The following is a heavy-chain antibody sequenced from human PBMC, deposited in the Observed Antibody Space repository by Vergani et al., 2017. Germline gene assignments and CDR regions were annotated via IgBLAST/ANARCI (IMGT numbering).Heavy chain of an antibody. D-gene: IGHD3-10*01. V-gene: IGHV1-69*04. CDR1: GGTFSSYA. CDR2: IIPILGIA. J-gene: IGHJ6*02. Sequence: QVQLVQSGAEVKKPGSSVKVSCKASGGTFSSYAISWVRQAPGQGLEWMGRIIPILGIANYAQKFQGRVTITADKSTSTAYMELSSLRSEDTAVYYCASLYYYGSGSYYNRYYYYGMDVWGQGTTVTVSS. CDR3: ASLYYYGSGSYYNRYYYYGMDV.